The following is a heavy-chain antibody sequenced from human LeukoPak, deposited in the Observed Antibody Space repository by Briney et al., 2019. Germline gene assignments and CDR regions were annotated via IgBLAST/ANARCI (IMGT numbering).Heavy chain of an antibody. D-gene: IGHD5-24*01. Sequence: GGSLGLSCAVSGFTFSNVWMSWVRQVPGKGLEWVGRIKSKIDGGTTDYAAPVKGRFSISRDDSKNTLYLQMNSLKTEDTAVYFCTTESRWEMGVDLGMDIWGQGTTVIVSS. CDR2: IKSKIDGGTT. V-gene: IGHV3-15*01. CDR3: TTESRWEMGVDLGMDI. CDR1: GFTFSNVW. J-gene: IGHJ6*02.